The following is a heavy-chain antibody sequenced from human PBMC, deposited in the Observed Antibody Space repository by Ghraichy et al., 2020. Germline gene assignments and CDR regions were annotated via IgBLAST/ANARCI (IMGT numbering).Heavy chain of an antibody. Sequence: LSLTCAASGFTLNSYSMNWVRQAPGKGLEWVSSIYYITGHTFYADSVKGRFTISRDNAKNSLHLQMNSLRAEDTAVYYCAREGSSRQDIDYWGQGTLVTVSS. V-gene: IGHV3-21*06. CDR1: GFTLNSYS. J-gene: IGHJ4*02. D-gene: IGHD6-13*01. CDR2: IYYITGHT. CDR3: AREGSSRQDIDY.